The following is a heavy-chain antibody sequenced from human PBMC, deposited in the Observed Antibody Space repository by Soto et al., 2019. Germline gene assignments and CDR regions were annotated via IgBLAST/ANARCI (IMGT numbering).Heavy chain of an antibody. CDR2: LSSESTFI. Sequence: QVQLVESGGGLVRPGGSLRLSCAASGFTFSTFYMNWVRQAPGKGLEWVSFLSSESTFISYADSVKGRFTISRDNSKKSLFLQMDSLRVEDMAVYYCARVRSGTYNAFDLWGQGTVVTVSS. CDR3: ARVRSGTYNAFDL. V-gene: IGHV3-11*06. J-gene: IGHJ3*01. D-gene: IGHD1-26*01. CDR1: GFTFSTFY.